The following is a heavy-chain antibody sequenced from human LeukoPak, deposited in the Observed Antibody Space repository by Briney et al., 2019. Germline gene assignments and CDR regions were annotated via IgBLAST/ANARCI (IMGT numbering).Heavy chain of an antibody. D-gene: IGHD3-9*01. V-gene: IGHV4-4*07. CDR3: ARVGSLRYFDWLSRN. CDR1: GGSISSYY. J-gene: IGHJ4*02. Sequence: SETLSLTCTVSGGSISSYYWSWIRQPAGKGLEWIGRIYTSGSTNYNPSLKSRVTMSVDTSKNQFSLKLSSVTAADTAVYYCARVGSLRYFDWLSRNWGQGTLVTVSS. CDR2: IYTSGST.